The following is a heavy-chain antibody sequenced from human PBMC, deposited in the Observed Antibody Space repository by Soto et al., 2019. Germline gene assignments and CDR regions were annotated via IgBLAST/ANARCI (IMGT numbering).Heavy chain of an antibody. CDR3: ARGSSVLYPPHNHYSYCMHV. Sequence: DSVKVSCKASGYTFTSSGISWVRQAPGQGLEWMGWISAYNGNTNYAQKLQGRVTMTTDTSTSTAYMELRSLRSDDTAVYYCARGSSVLYPPHNHYSYCMHVWCPATFLTVS. D-gene: IGHD6-19*01. CDR1: GYTFTSSG. CDR2: ISAYNGNT. J-gene: IGHJ6*02. V-gene: IGHV1-18*04.